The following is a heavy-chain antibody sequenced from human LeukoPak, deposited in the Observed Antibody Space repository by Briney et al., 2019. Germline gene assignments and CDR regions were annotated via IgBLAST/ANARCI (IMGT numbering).Heavy chain of an antibody. D-gene: IGHD6-19*01. Sequence: GESLKISCKGSGYSFTSYWIGWVRQMPGKGLEWMGIIYPGDSNTRYSPSFQGQVTISADKSTSTAYLQWGSLEASDTAMYYCARRRGAVAPFDYWGQGTLVTVSS. J-gene: IGHJ4*02. CDR1: GYSFTSYW. V-gene: IGHV5-51*01. CDR2: IYPGDSNT. CDR3: ARRRGAVAPFDY.